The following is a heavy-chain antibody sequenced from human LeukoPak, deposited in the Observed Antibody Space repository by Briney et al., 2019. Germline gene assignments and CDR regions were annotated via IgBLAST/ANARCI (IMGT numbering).Heavy chain of an antibody. Sequence: SETLSLTCTVSGGSISSYYWSWIRQPPGKGLEWIGYIYYSGSTNYNPSLKSRVAISVDTSKNQFSLKLSSVTAADTAVYYCARKSRQAVTTRGHYFDYWGQGTLVTVSS. CDR2: IYYSGST. J-gene: IGHJ4*02. CDR1: GGSISSYY. D-gene: IGHD4-17*01. CDR3: ARKSRQAVTTRGHYFDY. V-gene: IGHV4-59*01.